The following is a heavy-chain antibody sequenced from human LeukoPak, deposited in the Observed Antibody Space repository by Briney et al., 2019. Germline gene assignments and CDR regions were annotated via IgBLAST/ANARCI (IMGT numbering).Heavy chain of an antibody. Sequence: GESLKISCKGSGYSCTSYWIGWVRQMPGKGLEWMGIIYPGDSDTRYSPSFQGQVTISADKSISTAYLQWSSLKASDTAMYYCARLDTAMAPGSAFDIWGQGTMVTVSS. D-gene: IGHD5-18*01. CDR1: GYSCTSYW. CDR3: ARLDTAMAPGSAFDI. CDR2: IYPGDSDT. V-gene: IGHV5-51*01. J-gene: IGHJ3*02.